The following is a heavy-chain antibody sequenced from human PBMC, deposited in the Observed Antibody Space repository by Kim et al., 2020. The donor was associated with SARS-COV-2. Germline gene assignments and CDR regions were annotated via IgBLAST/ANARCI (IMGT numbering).Heavy chain of an antibody. D-gene: IGHD3-16*01. Sequence: YADSVKGRFNNSRDSSQTTLYLQMNSLRAEDTAVYSCARGGTSVGRYLDFWGQGTLVTVSS. CDR3: ARGGTSVGRYLDF. V-gene: IGHV3-23*01. J-gene: IGHJ4*02.